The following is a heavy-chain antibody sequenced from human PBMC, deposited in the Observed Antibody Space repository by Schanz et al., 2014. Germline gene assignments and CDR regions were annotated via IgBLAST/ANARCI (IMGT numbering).Heavy chain of an antibody. CDR1: GFTFSDYY. J-gene: IGHJ4*02. Sequence: QVYLVESGGDLVKPGGSLRLSCAASGFTFSDYYMAWIRQAPGKGLEWVSHISGSSIHKNYADSVKGRFSISRDNGKKSMYLQMNSLRAEDTAVYYCARLDSSSWYPRYWGQGTLVTVSS. CDR2: ISGSSIHK. CDR3: ARLDSSSWYPRY. V-gene: IGHV3-11*05. D-gene: IGHD6-13*01.